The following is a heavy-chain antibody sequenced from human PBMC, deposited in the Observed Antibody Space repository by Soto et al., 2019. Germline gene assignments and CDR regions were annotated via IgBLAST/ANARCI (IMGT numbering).Heavy chain of an antibody. V-gene: IGHV3-21*01. CDR3: APNRGGFEYYDYVWGSPGPFDY. D-gene: IGHD3-16*01. CDR1: GFTFSSYS. CDR2: ISSSSSYI. Sequence: PGGSLRLSCAASGFTFSSYSMNWVRQAPGKGLEWVSSISSSSSYIYYADSVKGRFTISRDNAKNSLYLQMNSLRAEDTAVYYCAPNRGGFEYYDYVWGSPGPFDYWGQGTLVTVSS. J-gene: IGHJ4*02.